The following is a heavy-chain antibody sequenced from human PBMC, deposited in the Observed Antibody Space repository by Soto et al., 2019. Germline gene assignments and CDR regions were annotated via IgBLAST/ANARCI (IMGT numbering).Heavy chain of an antibody. J-gene: IGHJ4*02. CDR3: AREGSYHDFDY. V-gene: IGHV1-18*01. CDR2: ISGYNGDT. CDR1: GYTFTSYG. D-gene: IGHD3-22*01. Sequence: GASVKVSCKASGYTFTSYGISWVRQAPGQGLAWMGWISGYNGDTNYAQKFQGRATLTTDTSTSTAYLEVMTLRSDDTAVYYCAREGSYHDFDYWGLGTLVTVSS.